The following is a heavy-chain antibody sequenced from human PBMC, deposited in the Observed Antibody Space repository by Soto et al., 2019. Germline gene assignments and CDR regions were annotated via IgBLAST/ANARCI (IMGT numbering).Heavy chain of an antibody. Sequence: HPGGSLRLSCAASGFTFSSYAMSWVRQAPGKGLEWVSAISGSGGSTYYADSVKGRFTISRDNSKNTLYLQMNSLRAEDTAVYYCAKDGSSSGWNWFDPWGQGTLVTVSS. CDR1: GFTFSSYA. J-gene: IGHJ5*02. V-gene: IGHV3-23*01. CDR2: ISGSGGST. CDR3: AKDGSSSGWNWFDP. D-gene: IGHD6-6*01.